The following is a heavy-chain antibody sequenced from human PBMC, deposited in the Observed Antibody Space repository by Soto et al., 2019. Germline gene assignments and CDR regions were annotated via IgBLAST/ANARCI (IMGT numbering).Heavy chain of an antibody. V-gene: IGHV4-59*01. D-gene: IGHD2-2*01. CDR3: ARPSWDDAFDI. J-gene: IGHJ3*02. CDR1: GGSISSYY. CDR2: IYYSGST. Sequence: SETLSLTCTVFGGSISSYYWSWIRQPPGKGLEWIGYIYYSGSTNYNPSLKSRVTISVDTSKNQFSLKLSSVTAADTAVYYCARPSWDDAFDIWGQGTMVTVSS.